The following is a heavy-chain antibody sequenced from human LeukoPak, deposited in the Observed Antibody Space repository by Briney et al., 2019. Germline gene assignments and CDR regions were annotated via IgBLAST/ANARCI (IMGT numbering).Heavy chain of an antibody. V-gene: IGHV4-34*08. CDR2: INQSGST. D-gene: IGHD3-10*01. J-gene: IGHJ3*02. Sequence: GSLRLSCTASGFTFGDYAMSWFRQAPGKGLEWIGEINQSGSTNCDPSLKSRVSMSIDTSKSQFSLNLRSVTAADTAVYYCAKSNGYGLVDIWGQGTMVTVSS. CDR3: AKSNGYGLVDI. CDR1: GFTFGDYA.